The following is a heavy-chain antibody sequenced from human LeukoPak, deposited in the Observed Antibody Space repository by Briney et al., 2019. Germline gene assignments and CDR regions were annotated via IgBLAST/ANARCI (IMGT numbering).Heavy chain of an antibody. V-gene: IGHV4-34*01. CDR3: AGGWGGLVVVPAAIGNWFDP. J-gene: IGHJ5*02. CDR1: GGSFSGYY. D-gene: IGHD2-2*01. Sequence: SETLSLTRAVYGGSFSGYYWSWIRQPPGKGLEWIGEINHSGSTNYNPSLKSRVTISVDTSKNQFSLKLSSVTAADTAVYYCAGGWGGLVVVPAAIGNWFDPWGQGTLVTVSS. CDR2: INHSGST.